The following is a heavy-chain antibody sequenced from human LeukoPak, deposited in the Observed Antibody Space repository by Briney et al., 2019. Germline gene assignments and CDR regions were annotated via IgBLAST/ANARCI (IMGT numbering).Heavy chain of an antibody. CDR3: ASTRRPAVAGRFDS. Sequence: PSETLSLTCNVSGASMSSNYWSWIRQPPGKELEWIGYIYHSGNTNYSPSLESRVTMSVDESKNQFSLRVHFVSAADTAVYYCASTRRPAVAGRFDSWGQGTLVTVSS. D-gene: IGHD6-19*01. CDR1: GASMSSNY. J-gene: IGHJ4*02. V-gene: IGHV4-4*09. CDR2: IYHSGNT.